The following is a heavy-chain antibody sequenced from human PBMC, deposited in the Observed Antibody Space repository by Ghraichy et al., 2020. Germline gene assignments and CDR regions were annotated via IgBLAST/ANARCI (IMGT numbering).Heavy chain of an antibody. CDR1: GGSISSSSYY. CDR2: IYYSGST. J-gene: IGHJ4*02. V-gene: IGHV4-39*01. D-gene: IGHD1-26*01. Sequence: SQTLSLTCTVSGGSISSSSYYWDWIRQPPGKGLEWIGSIYYSGSTYYNPSLKSRVTISVDTSKNQFSLKLSSVTAADTAVYYCARNGGGSLVGATPPDYWGQGTLVTVSS. CDR3: ARNGGGSLVGATPPDY.